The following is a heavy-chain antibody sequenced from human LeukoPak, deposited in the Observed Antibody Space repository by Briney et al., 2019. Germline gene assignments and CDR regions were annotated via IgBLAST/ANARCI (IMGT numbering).Heavy chain of an antibody. CDR2: IYYSGST. CDR3: ARDLLPWFGELSGHAFDI. J-gene: IGHJ3*02. CDR1: GGSISSGGYY. V-gene: IGHV4-31*03. D-gene: IGHD3-10*01. Sequence: SQTLSLTCTVSGGSISSGGYYWSWIRQHPGKGLEWIGYIYYSGSTYYNPSLKSRVTISVDTSKNQFSLRLSSVTAADTAVYYCARDLLPWFGELSGHAFDIWGQGTMVTVSS.